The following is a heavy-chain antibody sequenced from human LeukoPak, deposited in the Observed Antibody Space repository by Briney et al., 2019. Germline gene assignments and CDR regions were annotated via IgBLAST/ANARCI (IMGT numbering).Heavy chain of an antibody. CDR1: GGSISSSSYY. V-gene: IGHV4-30-4*01. J-gene: IGHJ4*02. CDR2: IYYSGST. CDR3: ARATAMAIYYFDY. Sequence: PSETLSLTCTVSGGSISSSSYYWSWIRQPPGKGLEWIGYIYYSGSTYYNPSLKSRVTISVDTSKNQFSLKLSSVTAADTAVYYCARATAMAIYYFDYWGQGTLVTVSS. D-gene: IGHD5-18*01.